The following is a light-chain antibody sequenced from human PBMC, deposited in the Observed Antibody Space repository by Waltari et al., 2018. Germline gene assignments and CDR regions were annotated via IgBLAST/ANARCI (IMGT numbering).Light chain of an antibody. V-gene: IGKV1D-12*01. CDR1: QGISSW. Sequence: DIQLTQSPSSVSASVVDRVTITCRASQGISSWLAWYQQKPGKAPNLLISAASSLQSGVPSRFSGSGSGTDFTLTISSLQPEDFATYYCLQTNSLPFTFGGGTNVEIK. CDR3: LQTNSLPFT. CDR2: AAS. J-gene: IGKJ4*01.